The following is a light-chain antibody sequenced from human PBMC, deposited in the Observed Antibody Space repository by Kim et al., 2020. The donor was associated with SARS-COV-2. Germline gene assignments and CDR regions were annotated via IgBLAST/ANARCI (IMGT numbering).Light chain of an antibody. CDR2: EVN. V-gene: IGLV2-14*01. Sequence: QSALTQPASVSGSPGQSITISCTGTSSDIGAYDYVSWYQQHPGKAPKLMIYEVNNRPSGVSNRFLGSKSGNTASLTISGLQAEDEAGYYCSAYTSTSTLVFGTGTKVTVL. J-gene: IGLJ6*01. CDR3: SAYTSTSTLV. CDR1: SSDIGAYDY.